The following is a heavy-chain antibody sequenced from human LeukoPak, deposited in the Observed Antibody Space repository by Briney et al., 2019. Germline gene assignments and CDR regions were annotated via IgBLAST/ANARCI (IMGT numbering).Heavy chain of an antibody. CDR1: GFTFSSYA. CDR2: ISSNGGST. J-gene: IGHJ4*02. CDR3: AREYCSGGSCYSFFDY. D-gene: IGHD2-15*01. Sequence: GGSLRLSCAASGFTFSSYAMHWVRQAPGKGLEHVSAISSNGGSTYYANSVKGRFIISRDNSKNTLYLQMGSLRAEDMAVYYCAREYCSGGSCYSFFDYWGQGTLVTVSS. V-gene: IGHV3-64*01.